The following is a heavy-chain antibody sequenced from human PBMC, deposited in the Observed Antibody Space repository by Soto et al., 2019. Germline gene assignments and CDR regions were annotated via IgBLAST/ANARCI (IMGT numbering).Heavy chain of an antibody. J-gene: IGHJ4*02. Sequence: GGSLRLSCAGSGFTFSYYWMTWVRQAPGKGLEWVANINQQGSETYYVDSVKGRFTISRDNAKNSLYLQMNSLRAEDTAVYYYARDTWYSSGPFYLDHWGQGTLVTVSS. V-gene: IGHV3-7*04. CDR1: GFTFSYYW. CDR3: ARDTWYSSGPFYLDH. D-gene: IGHD5-18*01. CDR2: INQQGSET.